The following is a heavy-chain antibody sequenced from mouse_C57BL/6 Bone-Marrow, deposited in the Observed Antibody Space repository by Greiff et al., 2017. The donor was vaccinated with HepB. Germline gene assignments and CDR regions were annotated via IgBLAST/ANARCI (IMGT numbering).Heavy chain of an antibody. V-gene: IGHV1-4*01. CDR3: ARGGYANYAMDY. J-gene: IGHJ4*01. D-gene: IGHD3-1*01. Sequence: QVQLQQSGAELARPGASVKMSCKASGYTFTSYTMHWVKQRPGQGLEWIGYINPSSGYTKYNQKFQDKATLTADKSSSTAYMQLSSLTSEDSAVYYCARGGYANYAMDYWGQGTSVTVSS. CDR2: INPSSGYT. CDR1: GYTFTSYT.